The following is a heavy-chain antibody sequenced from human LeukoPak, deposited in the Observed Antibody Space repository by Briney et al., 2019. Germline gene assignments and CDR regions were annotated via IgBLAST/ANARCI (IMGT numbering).Heavy chain of an antibody. J-gene: IGHJ4*02. V-gene: IGHV4-59*08. CDR2: IYYSGST. Sequence: PSETLSLTCTVSGGSISSYYWSWIRQPPGKGLEWIGHIYYSGSTNYNPSLKSRVTISVDTSKNQFSLKLSSVTAADTAVYYCARHTSGSYSALDYWGQGTLVTVSS. CDR3: ARHTSGSYSALDY. D-gene: IGHD1-26*01. CDR1: GGSISSYY.